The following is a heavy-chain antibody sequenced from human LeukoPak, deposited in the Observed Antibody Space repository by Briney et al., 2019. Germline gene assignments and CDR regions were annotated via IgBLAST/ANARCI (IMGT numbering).Heavy chain of an antibody. J-gene: IGHJ4*02. D-gene: IGHD3-10*01. V-gene: IGHV1-18*01. CDR2: ISAYNGNT. Sequence: GASVKVSCKASGYTFTSYGISWVRQAPGQGLEWMGWISAYNGNTNYAQKLQGRVTMTTDTSTSTAYMELRSLRSDDTAVYYCARDLFALDVALEYYYGSGSPWEHWGQGTLVTVSS. CDR1: GYTFTSYG. CDR3: ARDLFALDVALEYYYGSGSPWEH.